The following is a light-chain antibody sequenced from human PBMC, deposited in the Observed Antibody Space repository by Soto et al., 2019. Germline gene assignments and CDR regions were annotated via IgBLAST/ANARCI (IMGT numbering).Light chain of an antibody. CDR1: SSDLGNYNR. J-gene: IGLJ1*01. CDR3: CSYSTSGTYV. CDR2: EVT. V-gene: IGLV2-18*02. Sequence: QSALTQPPSVSGSPGQSVAISCTGTSSDLGNYNRVSWYQQPPGTAPKLIIYEVTNRPSGVPDRFSGSKSGDTASLTISGLQAEDEAYYFCCSYSTSGTYVFGTGTKLTVL.